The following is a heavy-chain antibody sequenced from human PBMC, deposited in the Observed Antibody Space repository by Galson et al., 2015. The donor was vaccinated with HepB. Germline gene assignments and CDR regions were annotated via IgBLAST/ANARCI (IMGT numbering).Heavy chain of an antibody. CDR1: GFTFSNYG. J-gene: IGHJ4*02. CDR3: AGGPPRERDIWSRHYTRPDF. Sequence: SLRLSCAASGFTFSNYGMHWVRQAPRTGLVRVAVNWYDGEPKYYADSVKSRCTVSRDTSKSTLYLQMNSLRVGDTAVYYCAGGPPRERDIWSRHYTRPDFWGQGALVTVSS. V-gene: IGHV3-33*01. CDR2: NWYDGEPK. D-gene: IGHD3-3*01.